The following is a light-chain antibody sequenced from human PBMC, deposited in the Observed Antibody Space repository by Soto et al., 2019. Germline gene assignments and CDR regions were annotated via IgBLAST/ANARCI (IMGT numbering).Light chain of an antibody. CDR2: GAS. V-gene: IGKV3-20*01. J-gene: IGKJ1*01. Sequence: EVVLTQSPATLSVSPLERVTLSCRASQSVSNNYLAWYQQKPGQAPRLLIYGASNRATGIPDRFSGSGSGTDFTLTISRLETEDFAVYYCQQYGSSGTFGQGTKVDIK. CDR1: QSVSNNY. CDR3: QQYGSSGT.